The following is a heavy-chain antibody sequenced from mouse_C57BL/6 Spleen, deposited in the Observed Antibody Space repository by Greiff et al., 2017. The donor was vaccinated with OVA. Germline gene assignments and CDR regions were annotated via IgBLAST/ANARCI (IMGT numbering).Heavy chain of an antibody. V-gene: IGHV5-17*01. J-gene: IGHJ4*01. D-gene: IGHD2-1*01. Sequence: DVLLVESGGGLVKPGGSLKLSCAASGFTFSDYGMHWVRQAPEKGLEWVAFISSSSSTIYYADTVKGRFTIYRNNTKNTLFLQMTSLRSEDTAMYYYVIYGNYNDIDDWGKGTSVTVSS. CDR1: GFTFSDYG. CDR3: VIYGNYNDIDD. CDR2: ISSSSSTI.